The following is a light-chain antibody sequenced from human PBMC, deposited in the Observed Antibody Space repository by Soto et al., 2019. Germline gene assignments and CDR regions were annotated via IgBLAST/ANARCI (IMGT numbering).Light chain of an antibody. CDR2: DVS. CDR3: NSYTSSSTI. CDR1: TSDVGGYNY. Sequence: QSALTQPASVSGSPGQSITISCTGTTSDVGGYNYVSWYQQHPGKAPKLMIYDVSNRPSGVSNRFSGSNSRNTASLTISGLQAEDEADYYCNSYTSSSTIFGGGTKLTVL. J-gene: IGLJ2*01. V-gene: IGLV2-14*01.